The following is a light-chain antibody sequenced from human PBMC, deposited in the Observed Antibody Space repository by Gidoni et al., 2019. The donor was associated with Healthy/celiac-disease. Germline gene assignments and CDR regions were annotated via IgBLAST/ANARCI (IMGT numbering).Light chain of an antibody. Sequence: DIPLTQLPSSLSASVGDRVTITCRASQSISSYLNWYQQKPGKAPKRLIYAASSLQSGVPSRFSGSGSGTDFTLTISRLQPEDFATYYCQQSYSTPWTFGQGTKVEIK. CDR2: AAS. CDR1: QSISSY. CDR3: QQSYSTPWT. J-gene: IGKJ1*01. V-gene: IGKV1-39*01.